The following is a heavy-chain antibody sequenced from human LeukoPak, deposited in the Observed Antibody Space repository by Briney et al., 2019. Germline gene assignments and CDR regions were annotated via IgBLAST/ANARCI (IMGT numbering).Heavy chain of an antibody. V-gene: IGHV4-59*08. CDR2: IYCNGST. J-gene: IGHJ4*02. D-gene: IGHD3-22*01. Sequence: SETLSLTCTVSGGSISSYYWSWIRQPPGKGLEWIGYIYCNGSTNNNPSLKSRVTISVDTSKNQFSLKLSSVTAADTGVYYCARHLYFEDSSGYYSYSFDYWGQGTLVTVSS. CDR3: ARHLYFEDSSGYYSYSFDY. CDR1: GGSISSYY.